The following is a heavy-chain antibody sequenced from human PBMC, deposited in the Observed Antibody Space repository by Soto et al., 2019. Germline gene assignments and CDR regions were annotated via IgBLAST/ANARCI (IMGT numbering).Heavy chain of an antibody. CDR3: AIGTSGVPAALYYYYSGMDV. Sequence: GASVRVSFKASGYTFTSYDINWVRQATGQGLEWMGWMNPNSGNTGYAQKFQGRVTMTRNTSISTAYMELSSLRSEDTAVYYCAIGTSGVPAALYYYYSGMDVLGQGTTVTGYS. V-gene: IGHV1-8*01. CDR2: MNPNSGNT. CDR1: GYTFTSYD. D-gene: IGHD2-2*01. J-gene: IGHJ6*01.